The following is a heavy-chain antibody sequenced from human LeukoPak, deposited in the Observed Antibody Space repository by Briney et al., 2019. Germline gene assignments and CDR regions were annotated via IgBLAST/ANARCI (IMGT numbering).Heavy chain of an antibody. J-gene: IGHJ6*02. CDR2: IYYSGST. Sequence: SETLSLTCTVSGGSISSYYWSWIRQPPGKGLEWIGYIYYSGSTNYNPSLKSRVTISVDTSKNQFSLKLSSVTAADTAVYYCARDGVVRGVINPYYYGMDVWGQGTTVTVSS. V-gene: IGHV4-59*01. CDR3: ARDGVVRGVINPYYYGMDV. CDR1: GGSISSYY. D-gene: IGHD3-10*01.